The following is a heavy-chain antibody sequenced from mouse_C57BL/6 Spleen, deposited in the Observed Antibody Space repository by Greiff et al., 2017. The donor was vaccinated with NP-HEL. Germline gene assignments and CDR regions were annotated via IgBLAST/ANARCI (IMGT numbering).Heavy chain of an antibody. Sequence: QVQLQQPGAELVRPGSSVKLSCKASGYTFTSYWMHWVKQRPIQGLEWIGNIDPSDSETHYNQKFKDKATLTVDKSSSTAYMQLSSLTSEDSAVYYCASSSNYEGFAYWGQGTLVTVSA. D-gene: IGHD2-5*01. CDR1: GYTFTSYW. V-gene: IGHV1-52*01. CDR2: IDPSDSET. J-gene: IGHJ3*01. CDR3: ASSSNYEGFAY.